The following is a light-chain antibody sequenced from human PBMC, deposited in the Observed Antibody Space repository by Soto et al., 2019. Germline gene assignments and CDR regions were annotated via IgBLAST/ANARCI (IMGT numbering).Light chain of an antibody. CDR1: QDISNS. V-gene: IGKV1-33*01. Sequence: DIQMTQSPSSLSASVGDRVTVTCQASQDISNSLNWYQHKPGEAPRLLIYDASNLEAGVPSRFSGSGSGTHFTFTISSLQPEDIATYYCQQYGASPTTFGQGTKLEI. CDR3: QQYGASPTT. J-gene: IGKJ2*01. CDR2: DAS.